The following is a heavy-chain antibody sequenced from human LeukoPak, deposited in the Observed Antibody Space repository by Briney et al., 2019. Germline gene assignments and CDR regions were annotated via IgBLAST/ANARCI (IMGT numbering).Heavy chain of an antibody. CDR2: INPNNGDT. J-gene: IGHJ5*02. V-gene: IGHV1-2*06. Sequence: GASVKVSCKASGYTFTGYLMHWVRQAPGQGLEWMGRINPNNGDTIYAQKFQGRVTMTRDTSITTGYMELSRLTFDDTAVYYCVRDLSWSEDPWGQGTLVTVSS. D-gene: IGHD2/OR15-2a*01. CDR3: VRDLSWSEDP. CDR1: GYTFTGYL.